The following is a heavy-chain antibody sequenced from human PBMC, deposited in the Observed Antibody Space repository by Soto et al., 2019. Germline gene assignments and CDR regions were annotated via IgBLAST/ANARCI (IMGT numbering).Heavy chain of an antibody. CDR2: ISGDGGSP. J-gene: IGHJ4*02. CDR1: VFTFANYA. D-gene: IGHD3-10*01. CDR3: AKGRIHLSFRAPFDY. V-gene: IGHV3-23*01. Sequence: PGWSLRLSCASSVFTFANYAMTWFRKSPGKGLEWVATISGDGGSPYYAGSVKGRFTTSRDSLNTTLFLQMSSLRPEDAATYYCAKGRIHLSFRAPFDYWGQGSLVTVSS.